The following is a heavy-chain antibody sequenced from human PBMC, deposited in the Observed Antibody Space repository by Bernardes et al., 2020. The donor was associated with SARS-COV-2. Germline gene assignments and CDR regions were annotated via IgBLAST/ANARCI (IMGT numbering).Heavy chain of an antibody. CDR3: VRGGVAGGTY. CDR2: ISSSSSYI. D-gene: IGHD6-19*01. Sequence: GGSLRLSCAASGFTFSSYSMNWVRQAPGKGLEWVSSISSSSSYIYYADSMKDRFTISRDNAKNSLYLQMNSLRVEDTAVFYCVRGGVAGGTYWGQGTLVTVPA. V-gene: IGHV3-21*01. J-gene: IGHJ4*02. CDR1: GFTFSSYS.